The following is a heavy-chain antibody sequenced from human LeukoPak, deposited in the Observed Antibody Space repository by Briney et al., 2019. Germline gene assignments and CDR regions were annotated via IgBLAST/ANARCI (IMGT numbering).Heavy chain of an antibody. CDR3: ARDLVSCSSTSCYTGLGGADPTSNWFDP. Sequence: APVKVSCKASGYTFTGYYMHWVRQAPGQGLEWMGWINPNSGGTNYAQKFQGRVTMTRDTSISTAYMELSRLRSDDTAVYYCARDLVSCSSTSCYTGLGGADPTSNWFDPWGQGTLVTVSS. CDR2: INPNSGGT. V-gene: IGHV1-2*02. J-gene: IGHJ5*02. D-gene: IGHD2-2*02. CDR1: GYTFTGYY.